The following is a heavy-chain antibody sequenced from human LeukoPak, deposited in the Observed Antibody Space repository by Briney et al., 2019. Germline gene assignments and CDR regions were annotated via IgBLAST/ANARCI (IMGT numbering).Heavy chain of an antibody. Sequence: GASVTVSFTASGYTFTGNYIHWVRQAPGQGLEWMGMIYPRDGSTSCAQKFQGRVTVTRDTSTSTVHMELSGLRSEDTAVYYCARDQEGFDYWGQGTLVTVSS. V-gene: IGHV1-46*01. CDR1: GYTFTGNY. CDR2: IYPRDGST. J-gene: IGHJ4*02. CDR3: ARDQEGFDY.